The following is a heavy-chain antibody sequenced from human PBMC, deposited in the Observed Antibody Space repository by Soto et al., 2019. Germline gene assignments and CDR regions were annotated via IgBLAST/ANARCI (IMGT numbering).Heavy chain of an antibody. Sequence: QTLSLTCAISGDSVSSNSVAWSWIRQSPSRGLEWLGRTYYRSKWYNDYAVSVKSRITIIPDTSKNQFSLQLNSVTPEDTAVYYCARYSSSSRVCDYWGQGTLVTVSS. J-gene: IGHJ4*02. CDR1: GDSVSSNSVA. D-gene: IGHD6-6*01. CDR3: ARYSSSSRVCDY. CDR2: TYYRSKWYN. V-gene: IGHV6-1*01.